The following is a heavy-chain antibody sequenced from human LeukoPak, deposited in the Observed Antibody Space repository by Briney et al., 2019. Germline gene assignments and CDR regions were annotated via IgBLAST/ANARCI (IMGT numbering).Heavy chain of an antibody. J-gene: IGHJ4*02. D-gene: IGHD5-12*01. Sequence: SETLSLACTVSGYSISSGYYWGWIRQPPRKGLEWIGSIYHSGSTYYNPSLKSRVTISVDTSKNQFSLKLSSVTAADTAVYYCARHSGSAYSQYVYWGQGTLVTVSS. CDR2: IYHSGST. CDR3: ARHSGSAYSQYVY. CDR1: GYSISSGYY. V-gene: IGHV4-38-2*02.